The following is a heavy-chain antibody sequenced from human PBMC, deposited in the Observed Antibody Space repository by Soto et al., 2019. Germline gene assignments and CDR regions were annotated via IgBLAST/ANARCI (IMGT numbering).Heavy chain of an antibody. J-gene: IGHJ4*01. Sequence: ETLSLTCNVSNSPISDFYWSWFRQPPGQGLEWVGYIYYTVTTTYNPSLRCRVYISIDASKSQFSLDLRSVTAADTAVYYCARLGGYYQAFDSWGHGALVTVSS. CDR1: NSPISDFY. V-gene: IGHV4-59*08. D-gene: IGHD3-22*01. CDR3: ARLGGYYQAFDS. CDR2: IYYTVTT.